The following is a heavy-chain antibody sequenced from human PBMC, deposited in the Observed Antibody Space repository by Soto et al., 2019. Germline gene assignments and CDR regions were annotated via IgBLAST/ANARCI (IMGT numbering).Heavy chain of an antibody. CDR2: IVVGSGNT. Sequence: SVKVSCKASGFTFTSSAVQWVRQARGQRLEWIGWIVVGSGNTNYAQKFQERVTITRDMSTSTAYMELSSLRSEDTAVYYCEADGGQGQLWPYYYYGMDVWGQGTTVTVS. V-gene: IGHV1-58*01. J-gene: IGHJ6*02. CDR3: EADGGQGQLWPYYYYGMDV. D-gene: IGHD5-18*01. CDR1: GFTFTSSA.